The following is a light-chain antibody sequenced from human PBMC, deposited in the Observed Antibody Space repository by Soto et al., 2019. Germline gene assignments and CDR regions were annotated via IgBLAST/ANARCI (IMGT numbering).Light chain of an antibody. Sequence: EIVLTQSPGTLSLSPGERATLSCRASQSVSSSYLAWYQQKPGQAPRLLIYGASSRATGIPDRFSGSGSGTDFTLTISRLEPEEFAVYYCQQYGSSPPWTFGQGTKVEL. CDR1: QSVSSSY. V-gene: IGKV3-20*01. CDR2: GAS. CDR3: QQYGSSPPWT. J-gene: IGKJ1*01.